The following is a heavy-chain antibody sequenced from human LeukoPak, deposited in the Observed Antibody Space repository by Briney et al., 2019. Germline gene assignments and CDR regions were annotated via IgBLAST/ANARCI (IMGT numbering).Heavy chain of an antibody. Sequence: ASVKVSCKASGYTFTGYYMHWVRQAPGQGLEWMGIINPSGGSTSYAHKFQGRVTMTRDMSTSTVYMELSSLRSEDTAVYYCAKDTRDGYNFDYWGQGTLVTVSS. D-gene: IGHD5-24*01. CDR3: AKDTRDGYNFDY. V-gene: IGHV1-46*01. J-gene: IGHJ4*02. CDR2: INPSGGST. CDR1: GYTFTGYY.